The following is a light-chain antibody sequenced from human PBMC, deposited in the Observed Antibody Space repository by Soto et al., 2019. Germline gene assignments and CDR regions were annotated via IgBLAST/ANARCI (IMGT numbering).Light chain of an antibody. Sequence: IPLTQSPFSLSASVGDTVTITCRASPGISRSCAWYQQNPGGAPKLLIYAASTLYTGVPSRFSGSGYGTEFTLTISSLQPEDFATYYCQQVNSYPLTFGGGTKVDIK. V-gene: IGKV1-9*01. CDR1: PGISRS. CDR3: QQVNSYPLT. J-gene: IGKJ4*01. CDR2: AAS.